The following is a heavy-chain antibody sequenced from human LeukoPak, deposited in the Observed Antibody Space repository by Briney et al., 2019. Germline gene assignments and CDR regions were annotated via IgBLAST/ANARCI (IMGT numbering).Heavy chain of an antibody. CDR3: ARHNGGYSFYYAMDV. D-gene: IGHD4-17*01. J-gene: IGHJ6*02. CDR2: FYVSGST. V-gene: IGHV4-4*07. Sequence: SETLSLTCIVSGGSVSSYYWSWIRQPAGKGLEWIGRFYVSGSTHYNPSLKSRVAVSVDTSKNQFSLKPSSVTAADTAVYYCARHNGGYSFYYAMDVWGQGTTVTVSS. CDR1: GGSVSSYY.